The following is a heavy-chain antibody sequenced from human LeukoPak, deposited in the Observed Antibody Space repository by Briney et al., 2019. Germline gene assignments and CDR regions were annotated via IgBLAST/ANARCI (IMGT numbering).Heavy chain of an antibody. CDR3: AKDLPQYYDFWSGYYGGSDY. J-gene: IGHJ4*02. CDR2: ISGNGNNI. D-gene: IGHD3-3*01. CDR1: GFTFEDYA. V-gene: IGHV3-43*02. Sequence: PGGSLRLSCAASGFTFEDYAMHWVRQGPGKGLEWVSLISGNGNNIYYADSVKGRFTISRDNSKNSLYLQMNSLRTEDTALYYCAKDLPQYYDFWSGYYGGSDYWGQGTLVTVSS.